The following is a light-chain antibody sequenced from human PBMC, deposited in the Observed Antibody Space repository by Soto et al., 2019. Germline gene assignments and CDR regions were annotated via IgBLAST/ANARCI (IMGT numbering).Light chain of an antibody. CDR3: LLSYSDARV. CDR1: TGAVTTSHF. Sequence: QAVVTQEHSVTVSPGGTGTLTCGSSTGAVTTSHFSYWFQQKPGQAPTTLIYDTTNKHSWTPARFSGSLLGGKAALILSGAQPEDEAEYYCLLSYSDARVFGGGTKLTVL. V-gene: IGLV7-46*01. CDR2: DTT. J-gene: IGLJ2*01.